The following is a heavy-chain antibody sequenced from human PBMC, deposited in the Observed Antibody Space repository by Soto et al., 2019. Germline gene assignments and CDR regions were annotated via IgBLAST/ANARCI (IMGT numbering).Heavy chain of an antibody. CDR3: ARGFRATIFGVFRDLPQVP. V-gene: IGHV1-8*01. D-gene: IGHD3-3*01. Sequence: QVQLVQSGAEVKKPGASVKVSCKASGYTFTSYDINWVRQATGQGLEWMGWLNPNSGNTGYAQEFQGRVTMTGNTSLSPAYMELSRLGSEDTAVYYCARGFRATIFGVFRDLPQVPWGQETLVTVSS. J-gene: IGHJ5*02. CDR2: LNPNSGNT. CDR1: GYTFTSYD.